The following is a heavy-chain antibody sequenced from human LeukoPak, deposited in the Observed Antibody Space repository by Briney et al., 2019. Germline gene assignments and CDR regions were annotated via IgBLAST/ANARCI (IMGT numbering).Heavy chain of an antibody. CDR2: IYYSGST. Sequence: ETLSLTCTVSGISISSISYYWGWIRQPPGKGLEWIGNIYYSGSTYYNPSLKSRVTISVDTSKNQFSLKVTSVTAADTAVYYCARHNRVVPPDYWGQGTLVTVSS. J-gene: IGHJ4*02. V-gene: IGHV4-39*01. CDR3: ARHNRVVPPDY. D-gene: IGHD2-15*01. CDR1: GISISSISYY.